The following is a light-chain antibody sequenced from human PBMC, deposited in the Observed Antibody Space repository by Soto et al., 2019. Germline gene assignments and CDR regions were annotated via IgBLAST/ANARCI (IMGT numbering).Light chain of an antibody. J-gene: IGKJ4*01. Sequence: IVLTQSPATLSLSPGERATLSCRASQSINSKLAWYQQKPGQAPRLLIYGASTRATGIPVRFSGSGSGTEFTLTITSLQSEDFAVYYCQEYNNWRPITFGGGTKVDIK. CDR2: GAS. CDR1: QSINSK. CDR3: QEYNNWRPIT. V-gene: IGKV3-15*01.